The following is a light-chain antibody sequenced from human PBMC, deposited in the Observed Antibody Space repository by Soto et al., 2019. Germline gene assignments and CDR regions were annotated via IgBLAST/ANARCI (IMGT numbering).Light chain of an antibody. CDR2: LNSDGSH. Sequence: QAVLTQSPSASASLGASVKLTCTLSSGLSTYAIAWHQQQPEKGPRYLMKLNSDGSHSKGDGIPDRFSGSSSGAERYLTISSLQSEDEADYYCQTWGAGIHWVFGGGTKLTVL. V-gene: IGLV4-69*01. CDR3: QTWGAGIHWV. J-gene: IGLJ3*02. CDR1: SGLSTYA.